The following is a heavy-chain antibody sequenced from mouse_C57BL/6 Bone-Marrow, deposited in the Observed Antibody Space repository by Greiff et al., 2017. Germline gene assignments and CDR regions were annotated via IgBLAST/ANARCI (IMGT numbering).Heavy chain of an antibody. V-gene: IGHV2-2*01. D-gene: IGHD2-3*01. CDR2: IWSGGST. CDR1: GFSLTSYG. CDR3: ASSYDGYYDRIWYAMDY. Sequence: VQLQQSGPGLVQPSQSLSITCTVSGFSLTSYGVHWVRQSPGKGLEWLGVIWSGGSTDYNAAFISRLSISKDNSKSQVFFKMNSLQADDTAIYYGASSYDGYYDRIWYAMDYWGQGTSVTVSS. J-gene: IGHJ4*01.